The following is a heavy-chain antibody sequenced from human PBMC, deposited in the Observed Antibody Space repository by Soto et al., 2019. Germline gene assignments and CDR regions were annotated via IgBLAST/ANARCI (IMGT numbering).Heavy chain of an antibody. J-gene: IGHJ6*02. Sequence: QVQLQESGPGLVKPSQTLSLTCTVSGGSISSGDYYWSWIRQPPGKGLEWIGYIYYSGSTYYNPSLKSRVTISVDTSKNQFSLKLSSVTAADTAVYYCARVPHYYDSSGYYSSGMDVWGQGTTVTVSS. V-gene: IGHV4-30-4*01. CDR1: GGSISSGDYY. D-gene: IGHD3-22*01. CDR3: ARVPHYYDSSGYYSSGMDV. CDR2: IYYSGST.